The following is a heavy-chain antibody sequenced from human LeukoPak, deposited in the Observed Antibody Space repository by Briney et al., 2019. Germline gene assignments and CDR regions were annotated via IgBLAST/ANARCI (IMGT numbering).Heavy chain of an antibody. J-gene: IGHJ4*02. CDR2: IYTSGST. D-gene: IGHD3-22*01. CDR1: GGSISSGSYY. V-gene: IGHV4-61*02. Sequence: TSETLSLTCTVSGGSISSGSYYWSWIRQPAGKGLEWIGRIYTSGSTNYNPSLKSRVTISVDTSNNQFSLKLSSVTAAATAVYYCARESITMIVGYYFDYWGQGTLVTVSS. CDR3: ARESITMIVGYYFDY.